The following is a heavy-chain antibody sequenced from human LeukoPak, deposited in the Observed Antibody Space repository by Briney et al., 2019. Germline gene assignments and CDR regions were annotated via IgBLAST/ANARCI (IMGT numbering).Heavy chain of an antibody. CDR3: AKVGVSGSYKFYFDQ. Sequence: GGSLRLSCAASGFTFSSYSMNWVRQAPGKGLEWVSSISSSSSYIYYADSVKGRFTISRDNSKNTLYLQMNSLGAEDTAVYYCAKVGVSGSYKFYFDQWGQGTLVTVSS. V-gene: IGHV3-21*01. J-gene: IGHJ4*02. CDR2: ISSSSSYI. D-gene: IGHD3-9*01. CDR1: GFTFSSYS.